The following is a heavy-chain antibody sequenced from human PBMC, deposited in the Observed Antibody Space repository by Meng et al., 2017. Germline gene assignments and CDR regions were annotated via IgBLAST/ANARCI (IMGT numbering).Heavy chain of an antibody. J-gene: IGHJ4*01. CDR2: ISYDGSNK. CDR1: GFTFSSYA. Sequence: HVQLVESGGGVVQPGRSLGLSCAASGFTFSSYAMHWVRQAPGKGLEWVAVISYDGSNKYYADSVKGRFTISRDNSKNTLYLQMNSLRAEDTAVCYCAHFDYWGHGTLVTVSS. CDR3: AHFDY. V-gene: IGHV3-30*01.